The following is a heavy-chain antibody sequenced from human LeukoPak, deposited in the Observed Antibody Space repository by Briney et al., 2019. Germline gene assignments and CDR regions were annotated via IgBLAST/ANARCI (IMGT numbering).Heavy chain of an antibody. CDR3: ARARLWTYDI. V-gene: IGHV1-18*01. CDR1: GYTFTTYG. CDR2: IGGYTGNT. J-gene: IGHJ3*02. D-gene: IGHD3-16*01. Sequence: GASVKVSCKASGYTFTTYGISWVRQAPGQGLEWMGWIGGYTGNTNYARRFQGRVTMTTDTSTITTYMELRSLRSDDTAVYYCARARLWTYDIWGQGTVVTVSS.